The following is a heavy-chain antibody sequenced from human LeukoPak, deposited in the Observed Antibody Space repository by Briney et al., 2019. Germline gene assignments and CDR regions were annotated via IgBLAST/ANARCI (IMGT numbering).Heavy chain of an antibody. J-gene: IGHJ5*02. CDR1: GGSFNSSHYY. Sequence: SETLSLTCTVSGGSFNSSHYYWGWLRQPPGKGLEWIGNIYYSGRSYYSPSLKSRVTISVDTSKNQFSLKLTSVTAADTAFYYCARGGVVVIAANYFDPWGQGTLVTVSS. CDR2: IYYSGRS. D-gene: IGHD2-15*01. V-gene: IGHV4-39*07. CDR3: ARGGVVVIAANYFDP.